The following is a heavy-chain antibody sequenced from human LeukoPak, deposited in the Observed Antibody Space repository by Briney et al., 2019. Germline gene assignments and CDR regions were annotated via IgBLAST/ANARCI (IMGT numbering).Heavy chain of an antibody. D-gene: IGHD1-26*01. J-gene: IGHJ6*02. CDR1: GFTFSSYA. CDR3: AKSRYSGSHYYYYGMDV. CDR2: ISGSGGST. Sequence: PGGSLRLSCAASGFTFSSYAMSWVRQAPGKGLEWVSAISGSGGSTYYADSVKGRFTISRDNSKNTLYLQMNSLRAEDTAVYYCAKSRYSGSHYYYYGMDVWGQGTPVTVSS. V-gene: IGHV3-23*01.